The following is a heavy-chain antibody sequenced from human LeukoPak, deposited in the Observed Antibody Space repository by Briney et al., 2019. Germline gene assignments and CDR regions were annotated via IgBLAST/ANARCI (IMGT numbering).Heavy chain of an antibody. CDR1: GFTFSSYS. CDR3: ARDYGDPYYFDY. Sequence: GGSLRLSCAASGFTFSSYSMNWIRQAPGKALEWVSSISSSSSYIYYADSVKGRFTISRDNAKNSLYLQMNSLRAEDTAVYYCARDYGDPYYFDYWGQGTLVTVSS. CDR2: ISSSSSYI. D-gene: IGHD4-17*01. V-gene: IGHV3-21*01. J-gene: IGHJ4*02.